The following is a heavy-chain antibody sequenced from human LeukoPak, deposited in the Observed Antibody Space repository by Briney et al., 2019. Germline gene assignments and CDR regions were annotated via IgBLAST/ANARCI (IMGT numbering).Heavy chain of an antibody. J-gene: IGHJ4*02. CDR3: ARDPTTVTTDPSPGGTKN. Sequence: SETLSLTCTVSGGSISSSSYYWGWIRQPPGKGLEWIGSIYYSGSTYYNPSLKSRVTISVDTSKNQFSLKLSSVTAADTAVYYCARDPTTVTTDPSPGGTKNWGQGTLVTVSS. CDR2: IYYSGST. V-gene: IGHV4-39*07. D-gene: IGHD4-17*01. CDR1: GGSISSSSYY.